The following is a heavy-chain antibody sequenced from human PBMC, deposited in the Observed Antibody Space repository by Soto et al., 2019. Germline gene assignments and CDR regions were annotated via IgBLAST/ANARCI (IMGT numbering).Heavy chain of an antibody. D-gene: IGHD4-4*01. CDR3: ARVPPTVPYYYYYGMDV. CDR1: GGTFSSYA. CDR2: IIPIFGTA. V-gene: IGHV1-69*12. Sequence: QVQLVQSGAEVKKPGSSVKVSCKASGGTFSSYAISWVRQAPGQGLEWMGGIIPIFGTANYAQKFQGRVTITADEATSTAYRELSSRRSEDTAVYYCARVPPTVPYYYYYGMDVWGQGTTVTVSS. J-gene: IGHJ6*02.